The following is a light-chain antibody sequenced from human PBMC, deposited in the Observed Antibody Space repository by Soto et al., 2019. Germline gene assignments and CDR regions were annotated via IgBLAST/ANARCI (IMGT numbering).Light chain of an antibody. J-gene: IGLJ2*01. CDR1: SSDIGGYNY. Sequence: QSALTQSASVSGSPGQSITISCTGTSSDIGGYNYVSWYQQHPDKAPKLMIFEVSNRPSGVSNRFSGSKSGNTASLTISGLLPEDEAVYYCSSYTTSSTVAFGGGTKVTVL. CDR2: EVS. V-gene: IGLV2-14*01. CDR3: SSYTTSSTVA.